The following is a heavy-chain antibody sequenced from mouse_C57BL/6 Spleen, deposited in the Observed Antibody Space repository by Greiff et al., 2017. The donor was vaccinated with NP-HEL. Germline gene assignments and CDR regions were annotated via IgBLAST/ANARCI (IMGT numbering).Heavy chain of an antibody. J-gene: IGHJ2*01. Sequence: VQLQQSGAELVRPGTSVKVSCKASGYAFTNYLIEWVKQRPGQGLEWIGVINPGSGGTNYNEKFKGKATLTADKSSSTAYMQLSSLTSEDSAVYFCASSITTVVAEGYFDYWGQGTTLTVSS. CDR3: ASSITTVVAEGYFDY. V-gene: IGHV1-54*01. D-gene: IGHD1-1*01. CDR2: INPGSGGT. CDR1: GYAFTNYL.